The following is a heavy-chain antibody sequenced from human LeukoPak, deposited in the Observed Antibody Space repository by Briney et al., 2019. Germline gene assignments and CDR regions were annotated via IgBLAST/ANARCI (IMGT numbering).Heavy chain of an antibody. V-gene: IGHV4-59*08. J-gene: IGHJ5*02. CDR1: GASINSFY. D-gene: IGHD6-13*01. CDR3: ARQSPALAAATTLGT. Sequence: SETLSLTCTVSGASINSFYWSWIRQPPGKGQECIVYIYYSGSTNYNPSVKSRVTISVDTSKNQFSLKLSAVTAADTAVYYCARQSPALAAATTLGTWGQGTLVTVSS. CDR2: IYYSGST.